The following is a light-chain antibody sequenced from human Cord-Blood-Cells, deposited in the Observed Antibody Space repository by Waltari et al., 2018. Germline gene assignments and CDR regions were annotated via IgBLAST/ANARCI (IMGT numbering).Light chain of an antibody. CDR2: AAS. CDR1: QGISSY. Sequence: AIRITQSPSSFSASTGDRVTITCRASQGISSYLACYQQKPVKAPKLLIYAASTLQSGVPSRFSGSGSGTDFTLTISCLQSEDFATYYCQQYYSYPRTFGQGTKVEIK. J-gene: IGKJ1*01. CDR3: QQYYSYPRT. V-gene: IGKV1-8*01.